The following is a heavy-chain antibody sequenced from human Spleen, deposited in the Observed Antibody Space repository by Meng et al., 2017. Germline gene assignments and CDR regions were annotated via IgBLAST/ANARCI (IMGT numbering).Heavy chain of an antibody. CDR3: ARGPWLNWNYPAYFQH. D-gene: IGHD1-7*01. J-gene: IGHJ1*01. CDR1: GDPSGGSY. CDR2: IYSTGTH. V-gene: IGHV4-59*12. Sequence: VKLAESGPGPHKPWAHCASHCTVLGDPSGGSYWSWIRQPPGKGLEWSVKIYSTGTHNYIPSLNSRVTISVDTSKNQFSLKLSSVTAADKAVYYCARGPWLNWNYPAYFQHWGQGTLVTVSS.